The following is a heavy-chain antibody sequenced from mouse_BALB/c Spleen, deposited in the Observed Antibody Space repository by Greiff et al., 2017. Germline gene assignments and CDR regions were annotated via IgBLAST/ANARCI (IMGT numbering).Heavy chain of an antibody. CDR1: GFDFSRYC. CDR2: IKTDSSTI. J-gene: IGHJ3*01. D-gene: IGHD1-1*01. V-gene: IGHV4-1*02. Sequence: EVQLVESGGGLVQPGGSLKLSCAASGFDFSRYCVSWVRQAPGKGLEWIGEIKTDSSTINYTPSLKDKFIITSDNAKKTLYLQMNKVRSEDTALYYCARKGYCGSSYEFAYWGQGTLVTVSA. CDR3: ARKGYCGSSYEFAY.